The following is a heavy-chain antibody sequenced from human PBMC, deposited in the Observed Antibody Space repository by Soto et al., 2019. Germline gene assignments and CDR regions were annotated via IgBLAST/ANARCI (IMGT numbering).Heavy chain of an antibody. CDR3: ARAPPFSASYFFDY. Sequence: GGSLRLSCAASGIIFSDHYMDWVRQAPGKGLEWVGRIRKKANNYTTEYAASVKGRFTISRDDSKNSLYLQMNSLITEDTAMYYCARAPPFSASYFFDYWGQGTLVTVSS. V-gene: IGHV3-72*01. CDR2: IRKKANNYTT. CDR1: GIIFSDHY. J-gene: IGHJ4*02. D-gene: IGHD1-26*01.